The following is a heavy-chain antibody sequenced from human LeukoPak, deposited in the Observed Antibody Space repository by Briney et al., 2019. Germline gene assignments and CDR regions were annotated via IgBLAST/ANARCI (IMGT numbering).Heavy chain of an antibody. J-gene: IGHJ3*02. CDR1: GGSISSINW. V-gene: IGHV4-4*02. CDR3: ARKWLAFDAFDI. CDR2: IYHRGTT. Sequence: SGTLSLTCAVSGGSISSINWWSWVRQPPGKGLEWIGEIYHRGTTNYNPSLKSRVTISVDKSKNQFSLKLSSVTAADTAVYYCARKWLAFDAFDIWGQGTMVTVSS. D-gene: IGHD6-19*01.